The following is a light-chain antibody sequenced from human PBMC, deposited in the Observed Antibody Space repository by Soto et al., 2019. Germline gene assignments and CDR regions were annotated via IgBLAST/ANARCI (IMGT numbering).Light chain of an antibody. V-gene: IGKV1-5*01. J-gene: IGKJ1*01. CDR1: QSISSW. Sequence: DIQMTQSPSTLSASVGDRVTITCRASQSISSWLAWYQQKPGKAPKLLIYDASSLESGVPSRFSGSGSGTEFTLTISSLQHDDFATYYCQQYNSYSWTFGQGTKLDIK. CDR2: DAS. CDR3: QQYNSYSWT.